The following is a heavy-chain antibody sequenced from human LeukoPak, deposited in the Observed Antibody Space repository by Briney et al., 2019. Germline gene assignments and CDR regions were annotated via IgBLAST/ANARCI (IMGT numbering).Heavy chain of an antibody. CDR1: GYSFTNYW. J-gene: IGHJ4*02. Sequence: GESLKISCKGSGYSFTNYWIGWVRQMPGKGLEWMGIIYPGDSDTRYSPSFQGQVTISADKSISTAYLQRSSLKASDTAMYYCARGDYGDYRVYYTLFDYWGQGTLVTVSS. D-gene: IGHD4-17*01. V-gene: IGHV5-51*01. CDR3: ARGDYGDYRVYYTLFDY. CDR2: IYPGDSDT.